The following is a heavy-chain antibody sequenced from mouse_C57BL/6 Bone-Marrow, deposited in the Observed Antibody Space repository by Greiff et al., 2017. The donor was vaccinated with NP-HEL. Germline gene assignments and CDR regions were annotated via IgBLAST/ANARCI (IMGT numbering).Heavy chain of an antibody. CDR3: ARHGGYYGSSYFDD. D-gene: IGHD1-1*01. V-gene: IGHV2-6-1*01. Sequence: QVQLKESGPGLVAPSQSLSITCTVSGFSLTSYGVHWVRQPPGKGLEWLVVIWSDGSTTYNSALNSRLSISKDNSKSQVFIKMNSLQTDDTAMYYCARHGGYYGSSYFDDWGQGTTLTVSS. J-gene: IGHJ2*01. CDR1: GFSLTSYG. CDR2: IWSDGST.